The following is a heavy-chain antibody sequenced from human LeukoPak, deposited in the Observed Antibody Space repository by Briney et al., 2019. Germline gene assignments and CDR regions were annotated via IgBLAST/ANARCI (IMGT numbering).Heavy chain of an antibody. CDR1: GFTFDNYA. Sequence: GGSLRLSCAASGFTFDNYAMSWVRQTPGKGLEWVSLISGSGSNTYYADSVKGRFTISRDNSKSTLYLQMNSLRVEDTAVYYCAKRDPRPFAFDIWGQGTMVAVSS. V-gene: IGHV3-23*01. CDR2: ISGSGSNT. CDR3: AKRDPRPFAFDI. J-gene: IGHJ3*02.